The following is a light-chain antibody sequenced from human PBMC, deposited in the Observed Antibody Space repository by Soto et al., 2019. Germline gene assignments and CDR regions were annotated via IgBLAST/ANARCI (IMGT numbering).Light chain of an antibody. Sequence: DIEITQSPSSRSASGGDVVTITCRPRQSISNYLSSHQQKAGLAPKPLIYAASTLQSGVPPRFSGSGSGTDFTLTISSLQPEDFATYYCQQTYSTPPTFGQGTKVDIK. CDR2: AAS. J-gene: IGKJ1*01. CDR1: QSISNY. V-gene: IGKV1-39*01. CDR3: QQTYSTPPT.